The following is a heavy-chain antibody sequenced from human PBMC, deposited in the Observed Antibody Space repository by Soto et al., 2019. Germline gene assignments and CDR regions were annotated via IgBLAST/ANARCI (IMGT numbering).Heavy chain of an antibody. CDR1: GFTVSSNY. CDR3: AREGYYDSSGYSPQVVYGMDV. V-gene: IGHV3-66*01. J-gene: IGHJ6*02. Sequence: GGSLRLSCAASGFTVSSNYMSWVRQAPGKGLEWVSVIYSGGSTYYADSVKGRFTISRDNSKNTLYLQMNSLRAEDTAVYYCAREGYYDSSGYSPQVVYGMDVWGQGTTVTVSS. D-gene: IGHD3-22*01. CDR2: IYSGGST.